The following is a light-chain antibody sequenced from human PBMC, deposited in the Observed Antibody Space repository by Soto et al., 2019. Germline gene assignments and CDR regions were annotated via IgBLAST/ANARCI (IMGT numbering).Light chain of an antibody. CDR2: DTT. CDR1: TGAVTNGHY. CDR3: LLSYNGPYV. J-gene: IGLJ1*01. Sequence: QSLVTNGPSLTVSPGGTVTLTCGSSTGAVTNGHYPYWFQQKPGQAPRTLIYDTTNRHSWTPARFSGSLLGGKAALTLSGAQPEDEAEYYCLLSYNGPYVFGTGTKVTVL. V-gene: IGLV7-46*01.